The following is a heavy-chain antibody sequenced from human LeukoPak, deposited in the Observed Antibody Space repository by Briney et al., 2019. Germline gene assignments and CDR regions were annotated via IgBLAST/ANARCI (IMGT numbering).Heavy chain of an antibody. V-gene: IGHV3-21*01. CDR1: GFTFSSYS. CDR2: ISSSSSYI. Sequence: GGSLRLSCAASGFTFSSYSMNWVRQAPGKGLEWVLSISSSSSYIYYADSVKGRFTISRDNAKNSLYLQMNSLRAEDTAVYYCARDRGGGYSHFDYWGQGTLVTVSS. D-gene: IGHD5-24*01. J-gene: IGHJ4*02. CDR3: ARDRGGGYSHFDY.